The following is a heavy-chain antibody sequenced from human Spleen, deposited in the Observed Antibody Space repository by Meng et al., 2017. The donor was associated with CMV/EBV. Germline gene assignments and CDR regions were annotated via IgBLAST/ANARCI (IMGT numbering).Heavy chain of an antibody. CDR1: GYPFGRYG. Sequence: VKVSCKASGYPFGRYGISWVRQAPGQGLEWMGWISAYNGNTNFAQNLQDRVTMTTDTSTNTAYMELRRLRSDDTAVYYCACGGYFGDYWGQGTLVTVSS. V-gene: IGHV1-18*01. CDR3: ACGGYFGDY. CDR2: ISAYNGNT. J-gene: IGHJ4*02. D-gene: IGHD5-12*01.